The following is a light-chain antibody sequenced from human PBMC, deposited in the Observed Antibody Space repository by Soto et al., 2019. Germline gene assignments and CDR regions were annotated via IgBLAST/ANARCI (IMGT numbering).Light chain of an antibody. J-gene: IGKJ5*01. CDR1: QSVSNN. V-gene: IGKV3-15*01. Sequence: EIVLTQSPGTLSLSPGERATLSCRASQSVSNNYLAWYQQKPGQAPRLLIYDISNRATGVPARFSGSGSETEFTLTIRSLQSEDFAVYFCQQYNNWPSFGQVTRLEIK. CDR2: DIS. CDR3: QQYNNWPS.